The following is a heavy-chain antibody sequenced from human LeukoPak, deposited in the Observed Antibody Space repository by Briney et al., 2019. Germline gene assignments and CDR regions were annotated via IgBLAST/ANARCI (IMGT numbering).Heavy chain of an antibody. Sequence: GGSLRLSCAASGFTFSSYWMSWVRQAPGKGLEWVSAISGSGGSTYYADSVKGRFTISRDNSKNTLYLQMNSLRAEDTAVYYCAKDRDIVVVVAATGAFDIWGQGTMVTVSS. CDR1: GFTFSSYW. D-gene: IGHD2-15*01. CDR2: ISGSGGST. V-gene: IGHV3-23*01. J-gene: IGHJ3*02. CDR3: AKDRDIVVVVAATGAFDI.